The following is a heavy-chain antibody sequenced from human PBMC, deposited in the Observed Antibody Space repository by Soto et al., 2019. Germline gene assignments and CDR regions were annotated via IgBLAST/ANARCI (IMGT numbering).Heavy chain of an antibody. CDR1: GFTFSSYA. D-gene: IGHD5-12*01. J-gene: IGHJ4*02. Sequence: QVQLVESGGGVVQPGRSLRLSCAASGFTFSSYAMHWVRQAPGKGLEWVAVISYDGSNKYYADSAKGRFTISRDNSKNTRYLQMNSLSAEDTAVYYCAREGWPSPADIVATIPPYYFDYWGQGTLVTVSS. CDR2: ISYDGSNK. V-gene: IGHV3-30-3*01. CDR3: AREGWPSPADIVATIPPYYFDY.